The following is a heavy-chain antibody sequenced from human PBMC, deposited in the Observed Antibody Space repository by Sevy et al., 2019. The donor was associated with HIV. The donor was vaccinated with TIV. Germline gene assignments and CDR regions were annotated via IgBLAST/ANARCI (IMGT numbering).Heavy chain of an antibody. V-gene: IGHV3-74*01. CDR1: GFTFSNYW. J-gene: IGHJ3*01. Sequence: GGSLRLSCAASGFTFSNYWMHWVRQAPGKGLVWASRIKTDGSSRDSADSVKGRFFISRDNAKNLVYLQMDSLRAEDTAVYYCAREGDTVLVPTAVDAFDFWGQGTMVTVSS. CDR2: IKTDGSSR. D-gene: IGHD2-2*01. CDR3: AREGDTVLVPTAVDAFDF.